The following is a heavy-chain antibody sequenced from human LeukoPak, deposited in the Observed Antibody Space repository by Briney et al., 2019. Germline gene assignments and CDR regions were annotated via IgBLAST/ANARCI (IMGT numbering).Heavy chain of an antibody. D-gene: IGHD2-2*01. J-gene: IGHJ4*02. V-gene: IGHV1-2*02. CDR2: INPNSGGT. CDR3: ASHPVKEYPSYSR. Sequence: GASVKVSCKASGYTFTGYYMHWVRQAPGQGLEWMGWINPNSGGTNYAQKFQGRVTMTRDTSISTAYMELSRLRSDDTAVYYCASHPVKEYPSYSRWDQGTLVTVSS. CDR1: GYTFTGYY.